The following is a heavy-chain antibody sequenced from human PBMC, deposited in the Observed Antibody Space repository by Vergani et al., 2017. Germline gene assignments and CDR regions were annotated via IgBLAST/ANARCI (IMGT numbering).Heavy chain of an antibody. J-gene: IGHJ5*02. CDR3: AKVSWGSWGWFDP. CDR1: GFTFSSYG. Sequence: QVQLVESGGGVVQPGRSLRLSCAASGFTFSSYGMHWVRQAPGKGLEWVAVISYDGSNKYYADSVKGRFTISRDNSKNTLYLQMNRLRAEDTAVYYCAKVSWGSWGWFDPWGQGTLVTVSS. CDR2: ISYDGSNK. V-gene: IGHV3-30*18. D-gene: IGHD6-13*01.